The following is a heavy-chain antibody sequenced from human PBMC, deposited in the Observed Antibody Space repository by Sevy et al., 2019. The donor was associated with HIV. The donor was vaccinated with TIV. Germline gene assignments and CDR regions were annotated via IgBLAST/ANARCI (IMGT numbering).Heavy chain of an antibody. V-gene: IGHV3-30-3*01. CDR3: AAIAVAGVGLVDY. D-gene: IGHD6-19*01. CDR2: ISYDGNNK. J-gene: IGHJ4*02. CDR1: GFTFSSYA. Sequence: GGSLRLSCAASGFTFSSYAMNWVRQAPGKGLEWVAVISYDGNNKYYAGSVKGRFTISRDNSQNTLYLQMNSLRAEDTAVYYCAAIAVAGVGLVDYWGQGALVTVSS.